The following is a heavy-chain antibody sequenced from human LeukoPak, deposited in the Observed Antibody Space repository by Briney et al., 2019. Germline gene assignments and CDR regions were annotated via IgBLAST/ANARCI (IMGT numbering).Heavy chain of an antibody. CDR2: IYYSGST. CDR1: GGSISSSIYY. J-gene: IGHJ3*02. V-gene: IGHV4-61*01. Sequence: PSETLSLTCTVSGGSISSSIYYWSWIRQPPGKGLEWIGYIYYSGSTNYNPSLKSRVTISVDTSKNQFSLKLSSVTAADTAVYYCAVGGSAFDIWGQGTMVTVSS. D-gene: IGHD3-16*01. CDR3: AVGGSAFDI.